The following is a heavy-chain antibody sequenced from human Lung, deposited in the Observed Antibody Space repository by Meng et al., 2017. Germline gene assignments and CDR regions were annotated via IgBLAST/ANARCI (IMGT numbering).Heavy chain of an antibody. D-gene: IGHD3-22*01. CDR3: QWLSTHPPDC. CDR1: GFTFSNAW. Sequence: EWRLVGAGGGLVEPGGSLRLSCATSGFTFSNAWMSWVRQTPGKGLEWLGRIKSKTDGETTDYAAPVKGRFSISRDDAKNTLYLQMNSLKTEDTAVYYCQWLSTHPPDCWGQGTLVTVSS. V-gene: IGHV3-15*01. CDR2: IKSKTDGETT. J-gene: IGHJ4*02.